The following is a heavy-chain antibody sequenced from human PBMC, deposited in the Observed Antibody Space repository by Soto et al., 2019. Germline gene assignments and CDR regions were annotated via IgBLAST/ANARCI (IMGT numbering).Heavy chain of an antibody. CDR1: GGTFSSYA. CDR2: IIPIFGTA. Sequence: SVKVSCKASGGTFSSYAISWVRQAPGQGLEWMGGIIPIFGTANYAQKFQGRVTITADESTSTAYMELSSLRSEDTAAYYCARDYYYDSSGLNWFDPWGQGTLVTVSS. V-gene: IGHV1-69*13. CDR3: ARDYYYDSSGLNWFDP. D-gene: IGHD3-22*01. J-gene: IGHJ5*02.